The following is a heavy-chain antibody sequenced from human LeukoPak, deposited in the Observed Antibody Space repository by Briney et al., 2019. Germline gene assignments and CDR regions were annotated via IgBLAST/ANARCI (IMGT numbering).Heavy chain of an antibody. CDR3: ASDNSGNPPYDP. Sequence: GASVKVSCKASGYTFTGYFTHWVRQAPGQGLEWMGWINPNSGGTNYAQKFQGRVTMTRDTSISTAYMELSSLKSDDTAVYYCASDNSGNPPYDPWGQGILVTVSS. D-gene: IGHD5-12*01. CDR1: GYTFTGYF. CDR2: INPNSGGT. J-gene: IGHJ5*02. V-gene: IGHV1-2*02.